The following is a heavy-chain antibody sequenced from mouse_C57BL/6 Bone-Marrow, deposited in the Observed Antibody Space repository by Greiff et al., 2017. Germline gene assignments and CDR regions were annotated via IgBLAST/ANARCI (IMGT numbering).Heavy chain of an antibody. CDR1: GFTFSDFY. J-gene: IGHJ2*01. D-gene: IGHD4-1*02. V-gene: IGHV7-1*01. CDR3: ARASTGTGFDY. Sequence: EVQVVESGGGLVQSGRSLRLSCATSGFTFSDFYMEWVRQAPGKGLEWIAASRNKANDYTTEYSASVKGRFIVSRDTSQSILYLQMNALRAEDTAIYCCARASTGTGFDYWGQGTTLTVSS. CDR2: SRNKANDYTT.